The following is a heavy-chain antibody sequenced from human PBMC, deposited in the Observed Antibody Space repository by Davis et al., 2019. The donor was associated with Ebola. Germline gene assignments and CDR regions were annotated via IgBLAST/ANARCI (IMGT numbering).Heavy chain of an antibody. CDR2: IYFGGSA. V-gene: IGHV4-59*01. D-gene: IGHD3-3*01. Sequence: PSETLSLTCAVSGDSIYDYYYWSWVRQSPGKGLEWIGYIYFGGSASYSPSLENRATISIDTSKNQVSLKMTSVTPADTAVYYCANDDYWGQGTLVTVSS. J-gene: IGHJ4*02. CDR1: GDSIYDYY. CDR3: ANDDY.